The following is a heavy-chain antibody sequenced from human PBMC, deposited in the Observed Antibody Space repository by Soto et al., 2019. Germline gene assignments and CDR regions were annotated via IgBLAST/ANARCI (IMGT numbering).Heavy chain of an antibody. CDR2: VFYTGKTGTT. V-gene: IGHV4-39*01. D-gene: IGHD6-13*01. CDR1: GVSINNGTFF. Sequence: KTSETLSLTCTVSGVSINNGTFFWAWIRQSAGMGLEWIGSVFYTGKTGTTYYKPSLEGRITISVDTSKNQFSLTLTSLTAADTAVYFCARHSWYLGDYFFRPWRQGTLVTVS. CDR3: ARHSWYLGDYFFRP. J-gene: IGHJ5*02.